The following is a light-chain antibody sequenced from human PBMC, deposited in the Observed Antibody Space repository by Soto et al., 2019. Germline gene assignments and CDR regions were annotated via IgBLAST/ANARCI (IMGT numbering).Light chain of an antibody. CDR3: QHYQSYPWT. CDR2: DAS. J-gene: IGKJ1*01. Sequence: DIQMTPPPSPLSASVGDRVTLTCRASQSVSDWLAWYQQKPGKAPKLLIFDASSLERGVPSRFSGSGSGTEFTLTISSLQPDDFATYYCQHYQSYPWTFGQGTKVDIK. V-gene: IGKV1-5*01. CDR1: QSVSDW.